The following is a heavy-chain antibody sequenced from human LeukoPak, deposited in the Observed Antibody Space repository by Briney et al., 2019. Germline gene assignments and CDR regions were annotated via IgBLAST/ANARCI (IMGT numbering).Heavy chain of an antibody. V-gene: IGHV3-64*01. CDR2: ISDDGANT. CDR1: GFTFSTYA. D-gene: IGHD6-6*01. J-gene: IGHJ4*02. CDR3: ARELGSYSSSSQGDY. Sequence: GGSLRLSCAASGFTFSTYAMQWVRQAPGKGLEYVSAISDDGANTYYANSVKGRFTISRDNAKNSLYLQMNSLRAEDTAVYYCARELGSYSSSSQGDYWGQGTLVTVSS.